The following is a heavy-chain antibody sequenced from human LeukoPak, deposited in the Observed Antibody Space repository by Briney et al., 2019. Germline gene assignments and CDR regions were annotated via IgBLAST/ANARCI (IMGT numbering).Heavy chain of an antibody. D-gene: IGHD6-13*01. V-gene: IGHV4-39*07. Sequence: SETLSLTCTVSGGSISSSSYYWGWIRQPPGKGLEWIGSIYYSGSTYYNPSLKSRVTISVDTSKNQFSLKLSSVTAADTAVYYCARGGLSSSWTFGAFDIWGQGTMVTVSS. CDR3: ARGGLSSSWTFGAFDI. CDR2: IYYSGST. J-gene: IGHJ3*02. CDR1: GGSISSSSYY.